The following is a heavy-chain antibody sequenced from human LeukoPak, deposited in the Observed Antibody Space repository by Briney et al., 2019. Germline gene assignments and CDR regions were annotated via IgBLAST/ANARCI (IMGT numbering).Heavy chain of an antibody. Sequence: GGSLRLSCAASGFTFRNYVMSWVRQAPGKGLEWLSTIGNTGGTTYYADSVKGRFIISRDNSKNTVYLQMNSLRAEDTAIYYCAKGRSGSHYDAFDVWGQGTMVTVSS. CDR1: GFTFRNYV. CDR3: AKGRSGSHYDAFDV. CDR2: IGNTGGTT. V-gene: IGHV3-23*01. J-gene: IGHJ3*01. D-gene: IGHD5-12*01.